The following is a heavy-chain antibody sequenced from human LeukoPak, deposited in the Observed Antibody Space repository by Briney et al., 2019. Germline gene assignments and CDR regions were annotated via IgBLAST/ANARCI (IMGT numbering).Heavy chain of an antibody. V-gene: IGHV1-69*05. CDR2: FIPIFGTA. D-gene: IGHD3-10*01. J-gene: IGHJ6*03. Sequence: ASVKVSCKASGGAFNNYAISWVRQAPGQGLEWMGGFIPIFGTANYAQNFQGRVTITTDESTSTAYMELSSLRSEDTAVYYCARWVTMVRGVTYYYMDVWGKGNSVTVSS. CDR3: ARWVTMVRGVTYYYMDV. CDR1: GGAFNNYA.